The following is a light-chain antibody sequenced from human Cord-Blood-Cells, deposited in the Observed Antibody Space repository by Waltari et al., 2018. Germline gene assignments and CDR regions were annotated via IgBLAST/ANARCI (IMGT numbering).Light chain of an antibody. CDR1: QGISSW. CDR2: AAS. J-gene: IGKJ2*01. CDR3: QQANSFPYT. V-gene: IGKV1-12*01. Sequence: DIQMTQSPSSVSASVGHRVTLTCRASQGISSWIAWYQQKPGKAPKLLIYAASSLQSGVPSRFSGSGSGTDFTLTIRSLQPEDFATYYCQQANSFPYTFGQGTKLEIK.